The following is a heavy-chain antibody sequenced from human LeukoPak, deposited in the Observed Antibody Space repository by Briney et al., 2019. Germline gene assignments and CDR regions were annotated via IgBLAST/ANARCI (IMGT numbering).Heavy chain of an antibody. CDR2: IYYSGST. CDR3: ARLTMKNYYFDY. CDR1: GASISSYY. Sequence: PSETLSLTCSVSGASISSYYWSWIRQPPGKGLEWIACIYYSGSTNYNPSLKSRVTISVDTSKNQFSLKLSSVTAADTAVYYCARLTMKNYYFDYWGQGTLVTVSS. V-gene: IGHV4-59*01. J-gene: IGHJ4*02. D-gene: IGHD3-22*01.